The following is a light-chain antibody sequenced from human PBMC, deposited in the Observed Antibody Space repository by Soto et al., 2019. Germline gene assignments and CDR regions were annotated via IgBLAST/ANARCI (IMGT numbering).Light chain of an antibody. V-gene: IGKV3-11*01. CDR3: QQRSSWPIT. Sequence: RATLSCRASQSVSSYLAWHQQKPGQAPRLLIYDASNRATGIPARFSGSGSGTDFTLTISSLEPEDFAVYYCQQRSSWPITFGQGTRLEIK. J-gene: IGKJ5*01. CDR2: DAS. CDR1: QSVSSY.